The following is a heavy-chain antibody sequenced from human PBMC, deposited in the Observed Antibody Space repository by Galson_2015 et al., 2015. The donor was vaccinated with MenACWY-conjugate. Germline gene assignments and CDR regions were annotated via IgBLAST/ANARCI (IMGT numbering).Heavy chain of an antibody. J-gene: IGHJ4*02. V-gene: IGHV3-30-3*01. CDR3: ARDFIGGMPDYFDY. CDR2: ISSDGTIE. CDR1: GVSFSDYA. Sequence: SLRLSCAGSGVSFSDYAIHWVRQAPGKGLEWVAVISSDGTIEVYADSVKGRFTVSRDNSKNTVYLQMNSLLADDTALYYCARDFIGGMPDYFDYWGQGTLVSV. D-gene: IGHD1-14*01.